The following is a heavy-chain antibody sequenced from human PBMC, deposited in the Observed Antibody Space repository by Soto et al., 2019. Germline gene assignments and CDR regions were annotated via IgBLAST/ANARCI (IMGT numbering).Heavy chain of an antibody. D-gene: IGHD1-26*01. CDR3: ATDGSTIYYYYGMDV. J-gene: IGHJ6*02. CDR2: TYYRSKWYY. V-gene: IGHV6-1*01. CDR1: GDSVSSNSAA. Sequence: SQTLSLTGAISGDSVSSNSAACNWIRHSPSRGLEWLGRTYYRSKWYYDYAVSVTSRITINPDTSKNQFSLQLRSVTPEETAVYYCATDGSTIYYYYGMDVWGQGTTVTVSS.